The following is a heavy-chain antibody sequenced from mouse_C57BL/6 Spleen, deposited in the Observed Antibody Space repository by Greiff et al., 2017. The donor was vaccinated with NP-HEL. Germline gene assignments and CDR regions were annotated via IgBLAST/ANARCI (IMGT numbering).Heavy chain of an antibody. Sequence: QVQLKQSGAELVRPGASVTLSCKASGYTFTDYEMHWVKQTPVHGLEWIGAIDPETGGTAYNQKFKGKAILTADKSSSTAYMELRSLTSEDSAVYYCTRGGFTTVVATNDWGQGTTLTVSS. J-gene: IGHJ2*01. CDR3: TRGGFTTVVATND. CDR2: IDPETGGT. D-gene: IGHD1-1*01. CDR1: GYTFTDYE. V-gene: IGHV1-15*01.